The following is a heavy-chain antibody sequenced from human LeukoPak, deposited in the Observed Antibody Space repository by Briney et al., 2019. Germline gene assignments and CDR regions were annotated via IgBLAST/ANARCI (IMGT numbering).Heavy chain of an antibody. D-gene: IGHD3-10*01. CDR3: ARDRAPSWFGESQNWFDP. CDR2: ISSSGSTI. CDR1: GFTFSSYE. V-gene: IGHV3-48*03. Sequence: GGSLRLSCAASGFTFSSYEMNWVRQAPGKGLEWVSYISSSGSTIYYADSVKGRFTISRDNAKKSLYLQMNSLRAEDTAVYYCARDRAPSWFGESQNWFDPWGQGTLVTVSS. J-gene: IGHJ5*02.